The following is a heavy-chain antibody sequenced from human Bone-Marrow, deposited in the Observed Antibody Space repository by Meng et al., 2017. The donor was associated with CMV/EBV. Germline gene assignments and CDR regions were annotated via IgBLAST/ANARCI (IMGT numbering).Heavy chain of an antibody. V-gene: IGHV1-2*02. CDR3: ASRPSKNQLLERRWFDP. D-gene: IGHD2-2*01. Sequence: ASVKVSCKASGYTFTGYDMHWVRQAPGQGLEWMGWINPNSGGTNYAQKFQGRVTMTRDTSISTAYMELSRLRSDDTAVYYCASRPSKNQLLERRWFDPWGQGTLVTVSS. CDR1: GYTFTGYD. CDR2: INPNSGGT. J-gene: IGHJ5*02.